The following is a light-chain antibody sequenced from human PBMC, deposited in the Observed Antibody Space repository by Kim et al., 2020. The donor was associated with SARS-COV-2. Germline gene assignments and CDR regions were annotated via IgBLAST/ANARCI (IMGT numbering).Light chain of an antibody. V-gene: IGKV3-20*01. CDR3: QQYSSSPRT. J-gene: IGKJ1*01. Sequence: LSPGEIATLSCRASQSISSSYLAVYQQKPGQAPRLLIFGASSRSTGIPDRFSGSGSGTDFTLTISRLEPEDFAVYHCQQYSSSPRTFGQGTKLEI. CDR2: GAS. CDR1: QSISSSY.